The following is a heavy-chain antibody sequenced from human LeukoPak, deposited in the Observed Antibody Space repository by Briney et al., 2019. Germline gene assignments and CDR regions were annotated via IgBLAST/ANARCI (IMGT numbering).Heavy chain of an antibody. D-gene: IGHD3-22*01. CDR3: AKDADIVAPSSGYFYYFDY. CDR1: GFTFSSYA. J-gene: IGHJ4*02. Sequence: GGSLGLSCAASGFTFSSYAMSWVRQAPGKGLEWVSAISGSGGSTYYADSVKGRFTISRDNSKNTLYLQMNSLRAEDTAVYYCAKDADIVAPSSGYFYYFDYWGQGTLVTVSS. CDR2: ISGSGGST. V-gene: IGHV3-23*01.